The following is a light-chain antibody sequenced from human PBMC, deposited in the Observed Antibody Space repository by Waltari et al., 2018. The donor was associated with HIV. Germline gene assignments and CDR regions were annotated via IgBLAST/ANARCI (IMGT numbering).Light chain of an antibody. CDR2: GTS. CDR1: PTVSNTY. V-gene: IGKV3-20*01. Sequence: EVVLTQSPGTLSLSPGERASLSCRASPTVSNTYIAWYQQKPGQPPRLLMYGTSIRASDIPDRFSGSGSGADATLTISRLDPEDFAMYYCQQYGRSVAVTCGGGTKLE. J-gene: IGKJ4*01. CDR3: QQYGRSVAVT.